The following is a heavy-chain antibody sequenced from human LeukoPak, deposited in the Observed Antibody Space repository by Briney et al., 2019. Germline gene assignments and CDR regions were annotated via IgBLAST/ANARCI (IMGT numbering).Heavy chain of an antibody. CDR1: GGSITSSYHY. D-gene: IGHD3-22*01. V-gene: IGHV4-39*01. CDR3: ARLLGSSYYSFDS. J-gene: IGHJ4*02. Sequence: SETLSLTCTVSGGSITSSYHYWGWIRQPPGKGLEWMGNIYHGGPTYYSPSLQSRITISVDTSKNQFYVKLRSVTAADTAVYYCARLLGSSYYSFDSWGQGTLVTVSS. CDR2: IYHGGPT.